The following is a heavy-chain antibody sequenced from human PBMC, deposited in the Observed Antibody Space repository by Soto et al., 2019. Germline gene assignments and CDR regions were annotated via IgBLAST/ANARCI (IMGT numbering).Heavy chain of an antibody. V-gene: IGHV4-59*01. CDR2: IYYSGST. D-gene: IGHD4-17*01. Sequence: SETLSLTCTVSGGSISSYYWSWIRQPPGKGLEWIGYIYYSGSTNYNPSLKSRVTISVDTSKNQFSLKLSSVTAADTAVYYCAREGGYGDHRDWYASWAQGTLVTVSS. CDR3: AREGGYGDHRDWYAS. J-gene: IGHJ5*01. CDR1: GGSISSYY.